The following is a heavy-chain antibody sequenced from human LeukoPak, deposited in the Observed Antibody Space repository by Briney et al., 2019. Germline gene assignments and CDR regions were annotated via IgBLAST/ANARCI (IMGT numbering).Heavy chain of an antibody. Sequence: HPGGSLRLSCAASGFTFSSYWMNWVRQAPGKGLEWVANIKQDGSEKYYVDSVKGRFTISRDNAKNSLYLQMNSLRAEDTAVYYCARGPRTVTMIVAHFDYWGQGTLVTVSS. CDR2: IKQDGSEK. D-gene: IGHD3-22*01. CDR1: GFTFSSYW. CDR3: ARGPRTVTMIVAHFDY. J-gene: IGHJ4*02. V-gene: IGHV3-7*01.